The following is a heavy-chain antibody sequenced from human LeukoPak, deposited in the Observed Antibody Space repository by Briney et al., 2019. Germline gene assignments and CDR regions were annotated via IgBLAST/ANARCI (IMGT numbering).Heavy chain of an antibody. D-gene: IGHD4-23*01. Sequence: GSLRLSCAASGFTFSNYWMHWVRQAPGKGLVWVSCINSDGSSTNYADSVKGRFTISRDNAKNTLYLQMNGLRAEDTAVYYCARVAPTVVDYWGQGTLVTVSS. CDR2: INSDGSST. CDR3: ARVAPTVVDY. V-gene: IGHV3-74*01. CDR1: GFTFSNYW. J-gene: IGHJ4*02.